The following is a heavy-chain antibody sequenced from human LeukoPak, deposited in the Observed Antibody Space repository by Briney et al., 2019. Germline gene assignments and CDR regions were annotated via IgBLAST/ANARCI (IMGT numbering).Heavy chain of an antibody. Sequence: GEPLKISCKGSGYSFTSYWIGWVRQMPGKGLEWMGMIDPNDSDTRYSPSSEGHVTFSADKSTSAVFMRWSSLEASDTAMYYCVRSRRTNTGDPDWGQYWGQGTLVTVSS. CDR1: GYSFTSYW. V-gene: IGHV5-51*01. CDR3: VRSRRTNTGDPDWGQY. D-gene: IGHD2-21*02. CDR2: IDPNDSDT. J-gene: IGHJ1*01.